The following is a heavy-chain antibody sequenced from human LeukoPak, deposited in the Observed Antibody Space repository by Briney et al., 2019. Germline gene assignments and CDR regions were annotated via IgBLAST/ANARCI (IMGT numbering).Heavy chain of an antibody. V-gene: IGHV1-18*01. J-gene: IGHJ4*02. CDR3: ARDPSAYCSGGSCSDV. Sequence: ASVKVSCKASGYTFTSYVISWVRQAPGQGLEWMGWISAYNGNTNYAQKLQGRVTMTTDTSTSTAYMELRSLRSDDTAVYYCARDPSAYCSGGSCSDVWGQGTLVTVSS. D-gene: IGHD2-15*01. CDR1: GYTFTSYV. CDR2: ISAYNGNT.